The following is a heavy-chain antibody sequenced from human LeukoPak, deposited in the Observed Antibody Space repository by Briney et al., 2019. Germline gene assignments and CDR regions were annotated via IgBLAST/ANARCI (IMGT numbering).Heavy chain of an antibody. V-gene: IGHV3-7*01. J-gene: IGHJ4*02. CDR1: GFTFRTYW. D-gene: IGHD2-21*01. CDR3: ARDTNGYSD. Sequence: GGSLRLSCAASGFTFRTYWMSWLRQAPGKGLEWVANIKEDGRAEYYVDSVKGRFSISRDNAKNSLYLQMNSLRAEDTAVYYCARDTNGYSDWGQGTLVTLSS. CDR2: IKEDGRAE.